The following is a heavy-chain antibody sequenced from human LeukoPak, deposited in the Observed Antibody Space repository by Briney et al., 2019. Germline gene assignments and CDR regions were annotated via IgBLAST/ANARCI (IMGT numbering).Heavy chain of an antibody. V-gene: IGHV1-2*02. J-gene: IGHJ4*02. CDR2: TSPKSGDT. CDR1: GYTFSDYY. Sequence: ASVKVSCKVSGYTFSDYYIHWLRQAPGHGLEWMGWTSPKSGDTRYTQRFQGRVTMTRDTPISTVYMELDRLTFEDTAVYYCARDNYGTLDYWGQGTLVTVSS. CDR3: ARDNYGTLDY. D-gene: IGHD4-11*01.